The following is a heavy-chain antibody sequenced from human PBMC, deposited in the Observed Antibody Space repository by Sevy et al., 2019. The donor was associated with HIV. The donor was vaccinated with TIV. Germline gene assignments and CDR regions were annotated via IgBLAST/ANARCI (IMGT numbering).Heavy chain of an antibody. V-gene: IGHV3-7*03. CDR1: GFTFSSYW. J-gene: IGHJ6*02. CDR3: ARQYDSSGYYLGYYYGMDV. D-gene: IGHD3-22*01. CDR2: IKQDGSEK. Sequence: GGSLRLSCAASGFTFSSYWMSWVRQAPGKGLEWVANIKQDGSEKYYVDSVKGRFTISRDNAKNSLYLQMNSLRAEDTGVYYCARQYDSSGYYLGYYYGMDVWGQGTTVTVSS.